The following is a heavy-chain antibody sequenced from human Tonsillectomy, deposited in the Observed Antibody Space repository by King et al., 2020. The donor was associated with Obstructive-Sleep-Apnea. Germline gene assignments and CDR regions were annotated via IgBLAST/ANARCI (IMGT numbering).Heavy chain of an antibody. Sequence: TLKESGPTLVKPTQTLTLTCTFSGFSLSTSGGGVGWIRQPPGKALEWLALIYWDDDKRYSPSLKSRLTITKDTSKNQVVLTMTNMDPVDTATYYCAHKSSSWYSKGAFDIWGQGTMVTVSS. CDR2: IYWDDDK. D-gene: IGHD6-13*01. CDR3: AHKSSSWYSKGAFDI. V-gene: IGHV2-5*02. CDR1: GFSLSTSGGG. J-gene: IGHJ3*02.